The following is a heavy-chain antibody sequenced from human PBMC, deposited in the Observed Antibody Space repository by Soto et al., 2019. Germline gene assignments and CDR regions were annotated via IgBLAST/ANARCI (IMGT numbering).Heavy chain of an antibody. Sequence: GESLKISCQASGYAFTSYWTAWVRQIPGRGLEWMGIIYPGDSDTRYSPSFQGQVTISADKSITTAYLQWNSLEASDTAMYYCARGYCTTTICDPWFDPWGQGTLVTVSS. CDR2: IYPGDSDT. V-gene: IGHV5-51*01. CDR3: ARGYCTTTICDPWFDP. J-gene: IGHJ5*02. CDR1: GYAFTSYW. D-gene: IGHD2-2*01.